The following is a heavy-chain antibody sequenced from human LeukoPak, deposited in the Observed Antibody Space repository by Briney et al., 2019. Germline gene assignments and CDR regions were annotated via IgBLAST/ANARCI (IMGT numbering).Heavy chain of an antibody. J-gene: IGHJ4*02. CDR2: ISAYNGDT. V-gene: IGHV1-18*01. D-gene: IGHD4-11*01. CDR1: GYTFNTYG. Sequence: GASVKVSCTASGYTFNTYGISWMRQAPGQGLEWMGWISAYNGDTHYPQKVQGRVTLTTETSTSTAYMELRSLRSDDTAVYYCARGNQYQSLTVLDYWGQGTLVTVSS. CDR3: ARGNQYQSLTVLDY.